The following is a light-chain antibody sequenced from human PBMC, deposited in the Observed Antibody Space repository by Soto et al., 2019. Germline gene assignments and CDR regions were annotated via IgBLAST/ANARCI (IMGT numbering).Light chain of an antibody. Sequence: DIQMTQSPSTLSASVGDRVTITCRARQSISSWLAWYQQKPGKAPKLLIYDASSLEGGVPSRFSGSGSGTEFTLTISSLQPDDFATYYCQQYNSYSTFGQGTKVDIK. V-gene: IGKV1-5*01. J-gene: IGKJ1*01. CDR2: DAS. CDR3: QQYNSYST. CDR1: QSISSW.